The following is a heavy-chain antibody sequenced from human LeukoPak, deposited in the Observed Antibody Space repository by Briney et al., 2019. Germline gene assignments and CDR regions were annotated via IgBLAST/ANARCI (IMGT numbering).Heavy chain of an antibody. Sequence: ASVKVSCKASGYTFTGYYMHWVRQAPGQGLEWMRWINPNSGGTNYAQKFQGRVTMTRDTSISTAYMELSRLRSDDTAVYYCARDKTIFGLVILNDWGQGTLVTVSS. CDR2: INPNSGGT. CDR1: GYTFTGYY. J-gene: IGHJ4*02. CDR3: ARDKTIFGLVILND. V-gene: IGHV1-2*02. D-gene: IGHD3-3*01.